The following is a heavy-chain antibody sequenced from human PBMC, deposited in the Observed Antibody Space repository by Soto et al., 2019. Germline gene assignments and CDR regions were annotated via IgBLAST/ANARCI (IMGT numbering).Heavy chain of an antibody. V-gene: IGHV4-59*01. CDR2: IYNAVST. Sequence: SATLSLTCPVSGGSLYSSHWVWIRPPTGKGLEWIGYIYNAVSTNYIPSLKSRVTISADVSKNHFSLELRSVTAADTAVYYCARASDGYNSGVFDLGGQGTMGT. CDR1: GGSLYSSH. D-gene: IGHD1-1*01. J-gene: IGHJ3*01. CDR3: ARASDGYNSGVFDL.